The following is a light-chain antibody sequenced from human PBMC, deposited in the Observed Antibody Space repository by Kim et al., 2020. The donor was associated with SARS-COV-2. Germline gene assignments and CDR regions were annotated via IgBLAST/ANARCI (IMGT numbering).Light chain of an antibody. CDR1: KLGDKD. J-gene: IGLJ2*01. CDR3: QAWDSSTGVV. V-gene: IGLV3-1*01. CDR2: QDS. Sequence: SYELNQPPSVSVSPGQTASITCSGDKLGDKDVCWYQQKPGQSPVLVIYQDSKRPSGIPERFSGSNSGNTATLTISGTQAMDEADYYCQAWDSSTGVVFGRGTQLTVL.